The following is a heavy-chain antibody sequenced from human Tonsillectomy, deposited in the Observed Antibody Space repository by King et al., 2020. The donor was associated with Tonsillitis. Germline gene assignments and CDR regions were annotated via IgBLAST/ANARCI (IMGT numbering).Heavy chain of an antibody. D-gene: IGHD6-13*01. CDR3: EKDGPDMNSGYSGAFDI. V-gene: IGHV3-30*02. J-gene: IGHJ3*02. CDR2: IRYDGNNR. CDR1: GFTFSSYG. Sequence: VQLVESGGGVVQPGGSLRLSCVASGFTFSSYGMHWVRQAPGKGLEWVAFIRYDGNNRYYADSVKGRFTISRDNSKNTLYLQMNSLRAEDTAVYYCEKDGPDMNSGYSGAFDIWGQGTMVTVSS.